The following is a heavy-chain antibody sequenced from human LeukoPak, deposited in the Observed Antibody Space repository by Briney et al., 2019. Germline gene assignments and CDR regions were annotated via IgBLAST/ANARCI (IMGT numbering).Heavy chain of an antibody. J-gene: IGHJ4*01. CDR1: GGSSSSYY. V-gene: IGHV4-59*08. Sequence: PSETLSLTCTISGGSSSSYYWSWIRQPPGKGLEWIGYIHYSGSTNYNPSLKSRATISLDTSKNQVSLKLTSVTAADTAVYYCARRASGSYPDYFVSWGHGTLVTVSS. CDR3: ARRASGSYPDYFVS. D-gene: IGHD1-26*01. CDR2: IHYSGST.